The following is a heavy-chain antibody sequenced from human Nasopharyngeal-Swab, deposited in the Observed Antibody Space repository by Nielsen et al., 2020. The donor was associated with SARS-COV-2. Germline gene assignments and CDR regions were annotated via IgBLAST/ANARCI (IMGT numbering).Heavy chain of an antibody. CDR2: IWKDGGNK. J-gene: IGHJ4*02. CDR1: GFTFTTYG. D-gene: IGHD1-7*01. V-gene: IGHV3-33*01. Sequence: GGSLRLSCATSGFTFTTYGMHWVRQSLGKGLEWVAVIWKDGGNKYYADSVKGRFTISRDHSMNTLYLQMNSLRAEDTAVYYCARAGALSAGTPTSWIDYWGQGTLVTVSS. CDR3: ARAGALSAGTPTSWIDY.